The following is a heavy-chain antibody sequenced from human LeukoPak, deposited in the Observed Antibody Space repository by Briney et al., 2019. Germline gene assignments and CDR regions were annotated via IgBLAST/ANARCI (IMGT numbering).Heavy chain of an antibody. CDR1: EFTVSTNY. D-gene: IGHD3-10*01. CDR3: ARAGAAGYFDC. V-gene: IGHV3-53*01. CDR2: ISAGGTT. Sequence: GGSLRLSCVVSEFTVSTNYMSWVRQAPAKGLEWVSVISAGGTTYYADSVKGRFTISRDNSKNTVYLQMNSLGAEDTAVYYCARAGAAGYFDCWGQGILVTVSS. J-gene: IGHJ4*02.